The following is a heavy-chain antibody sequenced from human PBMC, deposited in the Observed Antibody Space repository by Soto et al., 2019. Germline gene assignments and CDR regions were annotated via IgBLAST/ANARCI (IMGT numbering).Heavy chain of an antibody. J-gene: IGHJ4*02. V-gene: IGHV4-39*01. CDR2: IYYSGST. D-gene: IGHD3-3*01. CDR1: GGSISSSSYY. Sequence: PWETLCLTCTVSGGSISSSSYYWGWIRQPPGKGLEWMGIIYYSGSTYYNPPLKSRGAISVDTSKNQFSLKLSPVTAADTAAYYCDRPSIYYDLCRGYYEYWGQGTLVTVSS. CDR3: DRPSIYYDLCRGYYEY.